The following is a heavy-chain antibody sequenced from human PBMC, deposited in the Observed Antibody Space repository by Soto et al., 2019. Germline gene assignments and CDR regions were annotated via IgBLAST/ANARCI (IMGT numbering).Heavy chain of an antibody. Sequence: PSEILSLTCTVSGGSISSYYWSWIRQPPGKGLEWIGYIYYSGSTNYNPSLKSRVTISVDTSKNQFSLKLSSVTAADTAVYYCARYYGSGSYYYTSFDYWGQGTLVTVSS. D-gene: IGHD3-10*01. CDR3: ARYYGSGSYYYTSFDY. CDR1: GGSISSYY. J-gene: IGHJ4*02. V-gene: IGHV4-59*01. CDR2: IYYSGST.